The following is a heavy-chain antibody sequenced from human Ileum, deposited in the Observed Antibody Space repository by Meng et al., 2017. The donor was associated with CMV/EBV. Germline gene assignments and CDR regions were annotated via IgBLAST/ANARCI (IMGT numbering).Heavy chain of an antibody. CDR2: INPNSGGT. D-gene: IGHD3-10*01. CDR3: AKIAVTRRGDYYNTMDV. V-gene: IGHV1-2*02. J-gene: IGHJ6*02. Sequence: ASSMVFSKASCYTFTAFYILWVRQAPGQGLEWMGWINPNSGGTNYAQRFQGRVIMTRDTSITTAYMELSSLRSDDTAVYYCAKIAVTRRGDYYNTMDVWGQGTTVTVSS. CDR1: CYTFTAFY.